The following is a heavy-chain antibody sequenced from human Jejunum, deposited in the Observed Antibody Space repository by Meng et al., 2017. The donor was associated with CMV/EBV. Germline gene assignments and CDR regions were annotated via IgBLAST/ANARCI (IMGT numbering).Heavy chain of an antibody. J-gene: IGHJ6*02. V-gene: IGHV3-7*01. CDR1: EFPFSIYW. CDR2: IKQDGSEG. D-gene: IGHD2-21*01. CDR3: ARQKCGGDCDMDV. Sequence: SEFPFSIYWMNWVRQDPGKGLEWVANIKQDGSEGYYVESVKGRFTISRNNARNSLFLQMDGLRAEDTAVYYCARQKCGGDCDMDVWGQGTTVTVSS.